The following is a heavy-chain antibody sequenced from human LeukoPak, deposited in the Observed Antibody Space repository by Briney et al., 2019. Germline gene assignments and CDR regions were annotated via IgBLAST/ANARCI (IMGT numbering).Heavy chain of an antibody. Sequence: GGSLRLSCAASGFTFSSYAMHWVRQAPGKGLEWVAVISYDGSNKYYADSVKGRFTISRDNSKNTLYLQMSSLRSEDTAVYYCASGRLYWGQGTLVTVSS. J-gene: IGHJ4*02. CDR1: GFTFSSYA. V-gene: IGHV3-30-3*01. CDR2: ISYDGSNK. CDR3: ASGRLY.